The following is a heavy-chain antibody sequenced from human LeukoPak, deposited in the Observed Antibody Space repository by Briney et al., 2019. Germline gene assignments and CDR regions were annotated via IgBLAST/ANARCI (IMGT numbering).Heavy chain of an antibody. V-gene: IGHV3-48*01. CDR1: GFTLTHAW. D-gene: IGHD3-22*01. J-gene: IGHJ3*01. Sequence: GSLRLSCAASGFTLTHAWMNWVRQAPGKGPEWLAYITNDGTTIYYADSVKGRFTISRDNAKKSPFLQMSSLRADDTAVYYCARLLNYLDSSGNNHDAFDLWGQGTMVTVSS. CDR3: ARLLNYLDSSGNNHDAFDL. CDR2: ITNDGTTI.